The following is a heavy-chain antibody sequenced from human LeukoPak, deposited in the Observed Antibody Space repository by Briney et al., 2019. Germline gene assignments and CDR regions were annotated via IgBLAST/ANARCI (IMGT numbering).Heavy chain of an antibody. CDR1: GFTVSSNY. D-gene: IGHD4-17*01. J-gene: IGHJ4*02. Sequence: GGSLRLSCAASGFTVSSNYMSWVRQAPGKGLEWVSVIYSGGSTYYADSVKGRFTISRDNSKNTLYLQMNSLRAEDTAVYYCAKDISPNVGGDYDAFDIWGQGTLVTVSS. CDR2: IYSGGST. V-gene: IGHV3-53*01. CDR3: AKDISPNVGGDYDAFDI.